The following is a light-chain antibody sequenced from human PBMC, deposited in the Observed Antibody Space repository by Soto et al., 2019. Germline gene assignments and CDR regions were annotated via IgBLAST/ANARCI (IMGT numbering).Light chain of an antibody. CDR1: QSVSSY. V-gene: IGKV3-11*01. CDR3: QLRTIWPIT. Sequence: LKQSPAGLSLSPRERATHYYSASQSVSSYLAWYQQKPGQAPRLLIYDASNRATGIPARFSGSGSGTDFTLTISSLEAEDGILDYRQLRTIWPITFGQGTRLEIK. CDR2: DAS. J-gene: IGKJ5*01.